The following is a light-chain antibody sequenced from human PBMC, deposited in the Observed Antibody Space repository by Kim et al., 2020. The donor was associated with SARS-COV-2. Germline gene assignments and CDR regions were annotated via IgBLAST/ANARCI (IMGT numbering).Light chain of an antibody. CDR2: EVS. V-gene: IGLV2-8*01. Sequence: GQLVTICCTGSSSDVGGYNDVSWYQQPPGKAPKLMIYEVSKRPSGVPDRFSGSKAGNASSLTVSGLHAEDAAYYYCSSYAGSNSFVFGGGTQLTVL. J-gene: IGLJ3*02. CDR3: SSYAGSNSFV. CDR1: SSDVGGYND.